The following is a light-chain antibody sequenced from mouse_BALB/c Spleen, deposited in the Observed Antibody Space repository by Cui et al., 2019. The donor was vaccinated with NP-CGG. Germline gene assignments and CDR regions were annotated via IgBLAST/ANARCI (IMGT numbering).Light chain of an antibody. Sequence: QVVLTQESALTTSPGETVTLTCRSSTGAVTTSNYANWVQEKPDHLFTGLIGGTNNRAPGVPARFSGSLIGDKAALTITGAQTEDEAIYFCALWYSNHWVFGGGTKVTVL. V-gene: IGLV1*01. J-gene: IGLJ1*01. CDR2: GTN. CDR1: TGAVTTSNY. CDR3: ALWYSNHWV.